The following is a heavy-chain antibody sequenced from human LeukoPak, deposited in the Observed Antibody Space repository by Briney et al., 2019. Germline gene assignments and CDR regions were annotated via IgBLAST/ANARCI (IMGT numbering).Heavy chain of an antibody. J-gene: IGHJ6*02. V-gene: IGHV3-21*01. CDR3: ARDMGEPVYGMDV. CDR2: ISGSSSYI. CDR1: GFTFSSCG. D-gene: IGHD1-26*01. Sequence: PGGSLRLSCAASGFTFSSCGMSWVRQTPGKGLEWVSSISGSSSYIYYTDSVKGGFTLSRDNAKNSLVLQMNSLRAEDTGVYYCARDMGEPVYGMDVWGPGTTVTVSS.